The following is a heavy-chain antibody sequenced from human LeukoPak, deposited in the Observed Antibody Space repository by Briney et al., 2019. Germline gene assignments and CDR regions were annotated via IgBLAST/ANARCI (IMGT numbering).Heavy chain of an antibody. CDR1: GGSISSYY. V-gene: IGHV4-59*01. J-gene: IGHJ4*02. CDR2: IYYSGST. CDR3: ARENTWYDILTGTFLYYFDY. D-gene: IGHD3-9*01. Sequence: SETLSLTCTVSGGSISSYYWSWIRQPPGKGLEWLGYIYYSGSTNYNPSLKSRVTISVDTSKNQFSLKLSSVTAADTAVYYCARENTWYDILTGTFLYYFDYWGQGTLVTVSS.